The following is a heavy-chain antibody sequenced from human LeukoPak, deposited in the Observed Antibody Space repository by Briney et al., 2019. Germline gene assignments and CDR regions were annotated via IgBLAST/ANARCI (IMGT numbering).Heavy chain of an antibody. V-gene: IGHV3-23*01. D-gene: IGHD3-3*01. Sequence: HPGGSLRLSCAASGFTFSSYAMSWVRQAPGKGLEWVSAISGSGGSTYYADSVKGRFTISRDNSKNTLYLQMNSLRAEDTAVYYCAKINYDFWSGYYSPYYYYGMDVWGQGTTVTVSS. CDR1: GFTFSSYA. CDR2: ISGSGGST. CDR3: AKINYDFWSGYYSPYYYYGMDV. J-gene: IGHJ6*02.